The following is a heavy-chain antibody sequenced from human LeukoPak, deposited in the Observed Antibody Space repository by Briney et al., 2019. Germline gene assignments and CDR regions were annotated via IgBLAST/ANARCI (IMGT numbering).Heavy chain of an antibody. J-gene: IGHJ4*02. V-gene: IGHV1-69*04. D-gene: IGHD3-22*01. CDR3: ARDEDSSGPADY. CDR1: GGTFSSYA. Sequence: GASVKVSCKASGGTFSSYAISWVRQAPGQGLEWMGRIIPILGIANYAQKFQGRVTITADKSTSTAYMELSSLRSEDTAVYYCARDEDSSGPADYWGQGTLVTVSS. CDR2: IIPILGIA.